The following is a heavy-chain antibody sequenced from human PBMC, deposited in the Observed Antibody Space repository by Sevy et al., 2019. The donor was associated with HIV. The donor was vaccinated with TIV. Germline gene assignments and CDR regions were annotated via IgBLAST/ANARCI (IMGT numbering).Heavy chain of an antibody. CDR2: IYSGGST. V-gene: IGHV3-66*01. CDR1: GFTVSSNY. J-gene: IGHJ6*02. D-gene: IGHD3-22*01. CDR3: ARDRYYDASGYYYYYYSLDV. Sequence: GGSLRLSCAASGFTVSSNYMSWVRQAPGKGLEWVSTIYSGGSTFYADSVKGRFTISRDNSKNTLYLHMNSLRAEDTAVYYCARDRYYDASGYYYYYYSLDVWGQGTTVTVSS.